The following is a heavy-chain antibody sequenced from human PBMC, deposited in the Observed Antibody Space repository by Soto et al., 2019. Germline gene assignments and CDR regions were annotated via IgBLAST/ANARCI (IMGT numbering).Heavy chain of an antibody. CDR3: AGDTDPEVAYYYYYGMDV. CDR2: IYSGGST. Sequence: GGSLRLSCAASGFTVSSNYMSWVRQAPGKGLEWVSVIYSGGSTYYADSVKGRFTISRDNSKNTLYLQMNSLRAEDTAVYYCAGDTDPEVAYYYYYGMDVWGQGTTVTVSS. CDR1: GFTVSSNY. D-gene: IGHD2-15*01. V-gene: IGHV3-53*01. J-gene: IGHJ6*02.